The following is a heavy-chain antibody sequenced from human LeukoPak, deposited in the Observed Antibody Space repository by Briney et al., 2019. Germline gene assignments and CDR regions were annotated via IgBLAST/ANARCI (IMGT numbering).Heavy chain of an antibody. V-gene: IGHV3-48*04. CDR2: ISSSGSTI. D-gene: IGHD5-12*01. CDR1: GFTSSSYG. Sequence: GGSLRLSCAASGFTSSSYGMSWVRQAPGKGLEWVSSISSSGSTIYYADSVKGRFTISRDNAKNSLYLQMNSLRAEDTAVYYCARRWIDAFDIWGQGTMVTVSS. CDR3: ARRWIDAFDI. J-gene: IGHJ3*02.